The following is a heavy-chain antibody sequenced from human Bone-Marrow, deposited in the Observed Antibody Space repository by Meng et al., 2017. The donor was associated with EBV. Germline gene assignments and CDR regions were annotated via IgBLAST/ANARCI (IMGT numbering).Heavy chain of an antibody. CDR1: GGSISSGGYY. J-gene: IGHJ4*02. V-gene: IGHV4-30-4*01. Sequence: VQLQESGPGLVNPPQPLSLTCAVSGGSISSGGYYWSWIRQPPGKGLEWIGYIYYSVSTYYNPSLKSRVTISVDTSKNQFSLKLSSVTAADTAVYYCARLRGYSYGMKEYYFDYWGQGTLVTVSS. D-gene: IGHD5-18*01. CDR3: ARLRGYSYGMKEYYFDY. CDR2: IYYSVST.